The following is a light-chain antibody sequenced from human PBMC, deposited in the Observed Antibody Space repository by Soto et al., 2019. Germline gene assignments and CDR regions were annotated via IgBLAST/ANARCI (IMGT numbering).Light chain of an antibody. Sequence: EVVLTQSPVTLSLSPGERATLSCRASQSFRGLLAWYQQKPGQAPRLLIYDTSNRVTGVPARFSGSGSGTDFTLSISSLEPEDFAVYYCQQRSNWPPITFGQGTRLEIK. CDR1: QSFRGL. CDR3: QQRSNWPPIT. J-gene: IGKJ5*01. CDR2: DTS. V-gene: IGKV3-11*01.